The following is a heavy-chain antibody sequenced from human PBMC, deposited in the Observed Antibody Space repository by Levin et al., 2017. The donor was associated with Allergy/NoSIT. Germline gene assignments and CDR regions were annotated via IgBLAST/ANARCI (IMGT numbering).Heavy chain of an antibody. J-gene: IGHJ4*02. CDR1: GFTLSNYG. CDR3: AKDSPVGSY. D-gene: IGHD1-26*01. CDR2: ISGGGDST. V-gene: IGHV3-23*01. Sequence: GGSLRLSCAASGFTLSNYGMSWVRQSPGKGLEWVSSISGGGDSTYYADSVKGRFTISRDNSKNTLYLQMNSLRADDTAVYYCAKDSPVGSYWGQGTLVTVSS.